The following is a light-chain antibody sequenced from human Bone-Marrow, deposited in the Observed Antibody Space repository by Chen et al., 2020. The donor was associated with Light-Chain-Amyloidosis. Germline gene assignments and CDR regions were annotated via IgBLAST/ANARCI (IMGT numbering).Light chain of an antibody. CDR3: SSDTITNTLV. Sequence: QSALTQPASVSGSPGQSITISCTGTSSDVGGDNHVSWYQQHPDKAPKLMIYDVTNRPSWVPDSFSGSKSDNTASLTISGLQTEDEADYFCSSDTITNTLVIGSGTRVTVL. CDR2: DVT. CDR1: SSDVGGDNH. J-gene: IGLJ1*01. V-gene: IGLV2-14*01.